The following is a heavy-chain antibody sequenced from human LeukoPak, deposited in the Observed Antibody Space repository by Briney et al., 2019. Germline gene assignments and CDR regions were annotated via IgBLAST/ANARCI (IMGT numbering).Heavy chain of an antibody. CDR2: IYYSGST. Sequence: PSETLSLTCTVSGGSISSSSYYWGWIRQPPGKGLEWIGSIYYSGSTYYNPSLKSRVTISVDTSKNQFSLKLSSVTAADTAVYYCARDSKRSGDHFDYWGQGTLVTVSS. V-gene: IGHV4-39*02. CDR1: GGSISSSSYY. D-gene: IGHD3-10*01. J-gene: IGHJ4*02. CDR3: ARDSKRSGDHFDY.